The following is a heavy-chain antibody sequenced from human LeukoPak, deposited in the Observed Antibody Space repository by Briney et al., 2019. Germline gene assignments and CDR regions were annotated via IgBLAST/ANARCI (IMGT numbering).Heavy chain of an antibody. CDR1: GGSISSYY. V-gene: IGHV4-59*08. CDR3: ARVHYGDYLDY. J-gene: IGHJ4*02. CDR2: IYYSGST. D-gene: IGHD4-17*01. Sequence: SETLSLTCTVSGGSISSYYWSWIRQPPGKGLEWIGYIYYSGSTNYNPSLKSRVTISVDTSKNQFSLKPSSVTAADTAVYYCARVHYGDYLDYWGQGTLVTVSS.